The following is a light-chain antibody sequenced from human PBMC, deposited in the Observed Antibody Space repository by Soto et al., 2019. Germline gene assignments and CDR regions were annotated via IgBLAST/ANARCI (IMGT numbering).Light chain of an antibody. CDR2: EVI. CDR1: SSDLGGYNL. V-gene: IGLV2-8*01. J-gene: IGLJ2*01. CDR3: SSYSGSDNFVV. Sequence: QSALTQPPSASGSPGQSVTISCAGTSSDLGGYNLVSWYQQHPGKAPKLMIYEVIKRPSGVPDRFSGSKSGNTASLTVSGLHAEDEADYYCSSYSGSDNFVVFGGGTKVTVL.